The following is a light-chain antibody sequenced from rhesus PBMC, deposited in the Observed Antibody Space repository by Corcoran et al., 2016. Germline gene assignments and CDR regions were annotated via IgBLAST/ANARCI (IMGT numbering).Light chain of an antibody. CDR1: QGIDTY. V-gene: IGKV1-25*01. J-gene: IGKJ2*01. Sequence: DIQMTQSPSSLSASVGDRVTITCRASQGIDTYLVWYQQKPGKAPNLLIYSASTLPSGVPSRFSGSRSGTDFTRTITNLQPEDNGTYYGQQHPTFQDTFGQGTKVDVK. CDR3: QQHPTFQDT. CDR2: SAS.